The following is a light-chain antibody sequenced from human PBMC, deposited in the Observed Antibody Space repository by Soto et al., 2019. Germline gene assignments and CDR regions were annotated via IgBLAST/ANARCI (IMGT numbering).Light chain of an antibody. CDR3: QQYKSYPRT. CDR1: QDISNS. CDR2: AAS. Sequence: DIQMTQSPSSLSASVGDRVTITCRASQDISNSLAWFQVIPGEAPKSLIYAASSLQSGVPTKFSGSGSGTDFTLTITSLQPEDFGTYYCQQYKSYPRTFGQGTKLEIK. V-gene: IGKV1-16*02. J-gene: IGKJ2*01.